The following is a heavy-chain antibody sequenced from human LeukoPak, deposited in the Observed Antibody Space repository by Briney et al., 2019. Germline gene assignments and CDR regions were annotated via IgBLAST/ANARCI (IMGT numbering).Heavy chain of an antibody. V-gene: IGHV4-59*01. D-gene: IGHD3-9*01. Sequence: ASETLSLTCTVSGDSIRASHWSWIRQPPGKGLEWIGYIYYIGGANYNPSLRGRVTISIDTSKSQFSLKLNSVTAADTAVYYCARIGRHNLLGRYFDLWGRGTLVTVSS. CDR2: IYYIGGA. CDR1: GDSIRASH. CDR3: ARIGRHNLLGRYFDL. J-gene: IGHJ2*01.